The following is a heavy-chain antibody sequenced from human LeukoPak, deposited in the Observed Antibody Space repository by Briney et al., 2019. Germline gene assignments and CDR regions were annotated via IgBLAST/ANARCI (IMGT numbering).Heavy chain of an antibody. CDR2: ISSSSSTI. Sequence: GGSLRLSCAASGFTFSSYSMNWVRQAPGKGLEWVSYISSSSSTIYYADSVKGRFTISRDNSKNTLYLQMNSLRAEDTAVYYCAKAPGYQLLSVYWGQGTLVTVSS. D-gene: IGHD2-2*01. CDR3: AKAPGYQLLSVY. J-gene: IGHJ4*02. V-gene: IGHV3-48*01. CDR1: GFTFSSYS.